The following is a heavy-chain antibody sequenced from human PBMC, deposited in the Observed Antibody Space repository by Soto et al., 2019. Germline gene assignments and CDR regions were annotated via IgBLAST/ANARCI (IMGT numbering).Heavy chain of an antibody. D-gene: IGHD6-13*01. V-gene: IGHV3-11*01. CDR2: ISSSGNTI. J-gene: IGHJ6*02. CDR1: GFTSSDYY. CDR3: ARDRSSSWYGRGYHYYGMDV. Sequence: QVQLVESGGGLVKPGGSLRLSCAASGFTSSDYYMSWIRQAPGKGLEYVSYISSSGNTIYNADSVRGRFTISRDNAKNSLYLQMNSLRDEDTAVYYCARDRSSSWYGRGYHYYGMDVSGQGTTVTVSS.